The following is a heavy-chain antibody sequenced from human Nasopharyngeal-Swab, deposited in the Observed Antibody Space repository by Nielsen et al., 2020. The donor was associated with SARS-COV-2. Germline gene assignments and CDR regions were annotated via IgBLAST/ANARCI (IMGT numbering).Heavy chain of an antibody. V-gene: IGHV3-30*18. CDR2: ISYDGSNK. CDR1: GFTFSSYA. CDR3: AKAKYVGRIAAAGGAFDI. D-gene: IGHD6-13*01. Sequence: GGSLRLSCAASGFTFSSYAMSWVRQAPGKGLEWVAVISYDGSNKYYADSVKGRFTISRDNSKNTLYLQMNSLRAEDTAVYYCAKAKYVGRIAAAGGAFDIWGQGTMVTVSS. J-gene: IGHJ3*02.